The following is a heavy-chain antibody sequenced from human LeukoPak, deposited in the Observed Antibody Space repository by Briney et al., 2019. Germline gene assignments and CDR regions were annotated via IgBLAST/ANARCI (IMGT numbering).Heavy chain of an antibody. Sequence: ASVKVSCKASAYSFTGYYMHWVRQAPGQGLEWMGWINPNSGGTNYAQKFQGRVTMTRDTSISTAYMELSRLRSDDTAVYYCARSRDVDTAMASWGQGTLVTVSS. CDR2: INPNSGGT. CDR3: ARSRDVDTAMAS. J-gene: IGHJ4*02. D-gene: IGHD5-18*01. CDR1: AYSFTGYY. V-gene: IGHV1-2*02.